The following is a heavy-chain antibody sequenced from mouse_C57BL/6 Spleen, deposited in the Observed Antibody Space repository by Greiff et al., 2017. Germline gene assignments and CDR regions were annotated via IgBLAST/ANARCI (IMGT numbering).Heavy chain of an antibody. CDR1: GFTFSDYY. CDR2: INYDGSST. Sequence: EVKLMESEGGLVQPGSSMKLSCTASGFTFSDYYMAWVRQVPEKGLEWVANINYDGSSTYYLDSLKSRFIISRDNAKNILYLQMSSLKSEDTATYYCARAYSNAMDYWGQGTSVTVSS. CDR3: ARAYSNAMDY. V-gene: IGHV5-16*01. J-gene: IGHJ4*01. D-gene: IGHD2-5*01.